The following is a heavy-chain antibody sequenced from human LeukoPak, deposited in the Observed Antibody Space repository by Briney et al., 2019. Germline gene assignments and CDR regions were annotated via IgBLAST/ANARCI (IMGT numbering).Heavy chain of an antibody. CDR3: AAGRMITEVNALDY. D-gene: IGHD3-22*01. CDR1: GGSISSYY. J-gene: IGHJ4*02. V-gene: IGHV4-59*08. Sequence: SETLSLTCTVSGGSISSYYWSWIRQPPGKGLGWIGFIYYSGVATYSPSLESRVTISVDTSRKQFSLKMNSVTAADTAVYYCAAGRMITEVNALDYWGQGILVTVSS. CDR2: IYYSGVA.